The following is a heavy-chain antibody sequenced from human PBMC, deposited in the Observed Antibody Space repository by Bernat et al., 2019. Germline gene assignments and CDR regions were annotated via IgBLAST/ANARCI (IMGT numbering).Heavy chain of an antibody. CDR3: AKGLASSWPGSDC. V-gene: IGHV3-21*01. CDR2: ISRSGGSI. J-gene: IGHJ4*02. Sequence: EVQLVESGGGLVKPGGSLRLSCAASGFTFSSYSMNWVRQAPGKGLEWVLSISRSGGSIYYADSVKGRFTISRDNAKNSLFLQMDSLRAEDTAVYYCAKGLASSWPGSDCWGQGTLVTVSS. D-gene: IGHD6-13*01. CDR1: GFTFSSYS.